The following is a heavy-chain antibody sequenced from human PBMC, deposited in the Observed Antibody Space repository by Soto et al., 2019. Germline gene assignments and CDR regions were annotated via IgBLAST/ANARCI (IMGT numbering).Heavy chain of an antibody. CDR1: GFTFSGSA. CDR2: IRSKSNSYAT. Sequence: EVQLVESGGGLVQPGGSLKLSCAASGFTFSGSAMHWVRQASGKGLEWVGRIRSKSNSYATAYAASVKGRFTISRDDSKNTAYLQTISLKTEDTAVYYCTISVTGTIAHFDYWGQGTLVTVSS. J-gene: IGHJ4*02. V-gene: IGHV3-73*02. CDR3: TISVTGTIAHFDY. D-gene: IGHD1-7*01.